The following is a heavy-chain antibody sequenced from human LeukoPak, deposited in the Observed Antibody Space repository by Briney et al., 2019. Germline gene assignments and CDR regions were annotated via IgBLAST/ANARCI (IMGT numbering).Heavy chain of an antibody. Sequence: GRSLRLSCAASGFTFSSYAMHWVRQAPGKGLEWVAVISYDGSNKYYADSVKGRFTISRDNSKNTLYLQMNSLRAEDTAVYYCARDLGYSSSWYGADWGQGTLVTVSS. V-gene: IGHV3-30-3*01. J-gene: IGHJ4*02. CDR2: ISYDGSNK. CDR3: ARDLGYSSSWYGAD. CDR1: GFTFSSYA. D-gene: IGHD6-13*01.